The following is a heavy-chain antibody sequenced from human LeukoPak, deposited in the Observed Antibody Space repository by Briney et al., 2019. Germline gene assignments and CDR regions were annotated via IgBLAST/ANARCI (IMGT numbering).Heavy chain of an antibody. D-gene: IGHD3-10*01. CDR3: ARRAWFGELPQDWSDAFDI. CDR2: INQDGSGR. J-gene: IGHJ3*02. CDR1: GFTFSTYW. V-gene: IGHV3-7*01. Sequence: PGGSLRLSCVASGFTFSTYWMSWVRQAPGKGLEWVANINQDGSGRYHVDSVKGRITISRDNAKNSLYLQMNSLRAEDTAVYYCARRAWFGELPQDWSDAFDIWGQGTMVTVSS.